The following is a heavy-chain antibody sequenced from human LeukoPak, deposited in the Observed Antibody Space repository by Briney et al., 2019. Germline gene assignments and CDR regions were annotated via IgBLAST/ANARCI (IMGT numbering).Heavy chain of an antibody. Sequence: SETLSLTCAVYGGSFSGYYWSWIRQPPGKGLEWIREINHSGSTNYNPSLKSRVTISVDTSKNQFSLKLSSVTAADTAVYYCARAGRITMIVGRGAFDIWGQGTMVTVSS. V-gene: IGHV4-34*01. CDR3: ARAGRITMIVGRGAFDI. J-gene: IGHJ3*02. CDR1: GGSFSGYY. CDR2: INHSGST. D-gene: IGHD3-22*01.